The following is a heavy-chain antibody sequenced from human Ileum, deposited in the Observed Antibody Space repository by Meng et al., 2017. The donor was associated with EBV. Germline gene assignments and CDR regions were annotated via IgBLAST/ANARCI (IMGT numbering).Heavy chain of an antibody. CDR3: ARRGSYGGGCDY. Sequence: QAQLHQWGAGLLKPSETLSLACAVYGGSFTDYYWTWIRQPPGKGLEWIGEINPSEGTNYNPSLKSRVTISVDTSKNQFSLKMNSLTAADTAIYYCARRGSYGGGCDYWGQGTLVTVSS. D-gene: IGHD1-26*01. CDR2: INPSEGT. CDR1: GGSFTDYY. J-gene: IGHJ4*02. V-gene: IGHV4-34*01.